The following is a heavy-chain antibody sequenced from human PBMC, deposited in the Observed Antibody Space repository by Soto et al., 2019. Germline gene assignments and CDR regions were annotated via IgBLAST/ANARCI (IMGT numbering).Heavy chain of an antibody. J-gene: IGHJ2*01. CDR1: GYTFISYG. CDR3: ARSSSGYCSGGSCYSAVDWYFDL. D-gene: IGHD2-15*01. Sequence: ASVKVSCKASGYTFISYGFSWVRQAPGQGLEWMGWISAYNGNTNYAQKVQGRVTMTTDTSTSTAYMELRSLRSDDTAVYYCARSSSGYCSGGSCYSAVDWYFDLWGRGTLVTVSS. V-gene: IGHV1-18*01. CDR2: ISAYNGNT.